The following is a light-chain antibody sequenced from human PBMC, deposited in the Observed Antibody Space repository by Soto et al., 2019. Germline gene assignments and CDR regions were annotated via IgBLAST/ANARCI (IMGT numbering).Light chain of an antibody. V-gene: IGKV1-5*03. CDR3: QQYDSYST. J-gene: IGKJ4*01. CDR1: QSISSW. Sequence: DIQMTQSPSTLSSSVGDIFTITCRASQSISSWLAWYQQKSGKAPNVLIYKASTLATGVPSRFSGSGSGTEFTLTISSLQPDDFATYYCQQYDSYSTFGGGTKVDIK. CDR2: KAS.